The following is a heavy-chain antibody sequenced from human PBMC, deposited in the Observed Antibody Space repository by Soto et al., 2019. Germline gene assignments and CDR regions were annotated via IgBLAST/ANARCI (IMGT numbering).Heavy chain of an antibody. D-gene: IGHD3-10*01. CDR1: GGSISSSSYY. Sequence: QLQLQESGPGLVKPSETLSLTCTVSGGSISSSSYYWGWIRQPPGKGPEWIGSIYYSGTTYYNPSLKSRVTISVDTSKNQYSLQLSSVTAADTAVYYCGRPMVRGSYDAFHICGPGTMVTVSS. CDR3: GRPMVRGSYDAFHI. V-gene: IGHV4-39*01. J-gene: IGHJ3*02. CDR2: IYYSGTT.